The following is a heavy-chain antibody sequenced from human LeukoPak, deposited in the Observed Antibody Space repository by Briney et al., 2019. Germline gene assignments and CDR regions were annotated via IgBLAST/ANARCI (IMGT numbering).Heavy chain of an antibody. CDR2: INPNSGGT. V-gene: IGHV1-2*02. Sequence: ASVKVSCKASGYTFTGYYIHWVRQAPEQGLEWMGWINPNSGGTNYAQKFQGSVTMTRDTSISTAYMELSRLRSDDTAVYYCASEGYCSSTSCLDYWGQGTLVTVSS. J-gene: IGHJ4*02. CDR3: ASEGYCSSTSCLDY. CDR1: GYTFTGYY. D-gene: IGHD2-2*01.